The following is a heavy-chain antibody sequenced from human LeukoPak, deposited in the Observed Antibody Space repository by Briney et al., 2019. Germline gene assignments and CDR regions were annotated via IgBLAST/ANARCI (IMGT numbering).Heavy chain of an antibody. CDR2: ISAYNGNT. CDR3: ATNVVGATTPFDY. V-gene: IGHV1-18*01. Sequence: ASVKVSCKASGYSFNSQGMNWVRQAPGQGLEWMGWISAYNGNTNYAQKLQGRVTMTTDTSTSTAYMDLRSLRSDDTAVYYCATNVVGATTPFDYWGQGTLVTVSS. D-gene: IGHD1-26*01. CDR1: GYSFNSQG. J-gene: IGHJ4*02.